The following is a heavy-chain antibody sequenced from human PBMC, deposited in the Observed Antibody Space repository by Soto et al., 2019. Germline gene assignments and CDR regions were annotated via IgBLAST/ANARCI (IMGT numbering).Heavy chain of an antibody. V-gene: IGHV3-33*03. D-gene: IGHD1-1*01. Sequence: QVQLVESGGGVVQPGGSLRLSCAASGFTFSSYGMHWVRQPPGKGLEWVALIWYDGSSKYYAGSVKGRFTISRDNSKNTLYVQMNNLRVEDTAVYFCAGAHNSTTSMGVWGKGTTVTVSS. CDR1: GFTFSSYG. CDR3: AGAHNSTTSMGV. CDR2: IWYDGSSK. J-gene: IGHJ6*04.